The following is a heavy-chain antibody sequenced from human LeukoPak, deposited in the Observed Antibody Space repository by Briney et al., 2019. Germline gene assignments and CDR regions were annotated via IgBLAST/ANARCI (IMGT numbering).Heavy chain of an antibody. D-gene: IGHD3-16*01. CDR3: ARLKLGGASEYSFDY. CDR2: IYYSGST. CDR1: GGSINSSSYY. J-gene: IGHJ4*02. V-gene: IGHV4-39*01. Sequence: SETLSLTCTVSGGSINSSSYYWGWTRQPPGKGLEWIGSIYYSGSTYYNPSLKSRVTISVDTSKNQFSLKLSSVTAADTAVYYCARLKLGGASEYSFDYWGQGTLVTVSS.